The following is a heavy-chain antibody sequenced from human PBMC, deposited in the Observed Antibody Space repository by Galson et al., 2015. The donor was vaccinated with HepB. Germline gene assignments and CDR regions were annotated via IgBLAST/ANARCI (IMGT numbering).Heavy chain of an antibody. J-gene: IGHJ4*02. CDR3: AKDRYSSGWAHFEY. Sequence: SLRLSCAASGFTFGIYAMSWVRQAPGKGLEWVSAISGSGDTTYYADSVEGRFTISRDNSKNTLYLQMNSLRAEDTAVYYCAKDRYSSGWAHFEYWGQGTLVTVSS. CDR1: GFTFGIYA. V-gene: IGHV3-23*01. CDR2: ISGSGDTT. D-gene: IGHD6-19*01.